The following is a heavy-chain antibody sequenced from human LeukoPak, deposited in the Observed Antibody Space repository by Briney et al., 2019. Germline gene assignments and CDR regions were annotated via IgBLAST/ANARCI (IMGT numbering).Heavy chain of an antibody. J-gene: IGHJ4*02. CDR2: IYYSGST. CDR3: ARVGVISNWNGGSYYFDY. D-gene: IGHD1-1*01. Sequence: PSETLSLTCAVSGGSISSGGYSWSWIRQPPGKGLEWIGYIYYSGSTYYNPSLKSRVTMSVDTSKNQFSLKLSSVTAADTAVYYCARVGVISNWNGGSYYFDYWGQGTLVTVSS. V-gene: IGHV4-30-4*07. CDR1: GGSISSGGYS.